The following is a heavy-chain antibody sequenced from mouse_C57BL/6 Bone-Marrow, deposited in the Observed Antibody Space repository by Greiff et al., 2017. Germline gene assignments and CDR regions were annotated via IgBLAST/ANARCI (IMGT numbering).Heavy chain of an antibody. J-gene: IGHJ3*01. V-gene: IGHV14-4*01. CDR2: IDPENGDT. CDR1: GFNIKDDY. CDR3: TTARSYGFAY. D-gene: IGHD1-1*01. Sequence: VQLQQSGAELVRPGASVKLSCTASGFNIKDDYMHWVKQRPEQGLEWIGWIDPENGDTEYASKFQGKSTITADTTSNTAYLQLSSLTSEDTAVCYCTTARSYGFAYWGQGTLVTVSA.